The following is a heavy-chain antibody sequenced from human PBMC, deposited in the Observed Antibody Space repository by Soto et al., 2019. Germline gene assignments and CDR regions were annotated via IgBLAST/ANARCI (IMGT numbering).Heavy chain of an antibody. CDR1: GGSISSYY. J-gene: IGHJ4*02. Sequence: QVQLQESGPGLVKPSETLSLTCTVSGGSISSYYWSWIRQPPGKGLEWIGYIYYSGSTNYNPSLKSRVTISVDTSKTQCALKLSSVTAADTAVYYCARHNPYSPHDYWGQGTLVTVSS. CDR3: ARHNPYSPHDY. CDR2: IYYSGST. D-gene: IGHD6-13*01. V-gene: IGHV4-59*08.